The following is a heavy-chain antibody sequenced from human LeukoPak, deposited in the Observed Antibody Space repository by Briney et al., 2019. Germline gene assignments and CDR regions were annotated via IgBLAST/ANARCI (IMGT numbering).Heavy chain of an antibody. D-gene: IGHD3-10*01. Sequence: GRSLRLSCAASGFTVISKYMSWVRQAPGKGLEWVSVIYSDGSTYSADSVKGRFTISRDISKNTLDLQMNSLRAEDTAIYYCATTGGSSLDYWGQGTLVTVSS. V-gene: IGHV3-66*01. J-gene: IGHJ4*02. CDR3: ATTGGSSLDY. CDR1: GFTVISKY. CDR2: IYSDGST.